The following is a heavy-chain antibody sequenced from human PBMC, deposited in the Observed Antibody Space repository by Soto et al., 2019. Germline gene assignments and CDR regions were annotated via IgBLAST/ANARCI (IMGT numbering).Heavy chain of an antibody. J-gene: IGHJ5*02. CDR3: AREPSLWHFDWSQSPPGWFDP. Sequence: QVQLQQWGAGLLKPSETLSLTCGVYGGSFSDYYWTWIRQPPGKGLEWIGEINHSGSTNYNPSLKSRVTISVDTSKSQFSLKMSSVTAADTAVYYCAREPSLWHFDWSQSPPGWFDPWGQGTLVTVSS. D-gene: IGHD3-9*01. V-gene: IGHV4-34*01. CDR1: GGSFSDYY. CDR2: INHSGST.